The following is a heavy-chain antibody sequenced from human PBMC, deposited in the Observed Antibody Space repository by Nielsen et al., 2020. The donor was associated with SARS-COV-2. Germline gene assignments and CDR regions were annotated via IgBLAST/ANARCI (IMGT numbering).Heavy chain of an antibody. Sequence: SETLSLTCAVYGGSFSGYYWSWIRQPPGKGLEWIGEINHSGSTNYNPSLKSRVTISVDTSKNQFSLKLSSVTAADTAVYYCARDISGSGDVWGQGTTVTVSS. CDR2: INHSGST. D-gene: IGHD1-26*01. CDR3: ARDISGSGDV. CDR1: GGSFSGYY. J-gene: IGHJ6*02. V-gene: IGHV4-34*01.